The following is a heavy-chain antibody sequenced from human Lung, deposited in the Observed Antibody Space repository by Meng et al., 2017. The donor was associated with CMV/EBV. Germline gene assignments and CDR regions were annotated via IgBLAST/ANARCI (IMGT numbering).Heavy chain of an antibody. Sequence: SXKISCAASGFNFHDYPMHWVRQVPGKGLEWVSGITWNSANIAYADSVKGRFTISRDNAEDSLYLQMKSLKPEDTAFYYCARPRRSSVDAFDIWGQGTRVT. CDR1: GFNFHDYP. CDR3: ARPRRSSVDAFDI. J-gene: IGHJ3*02. CDR2: ITWNSANI. V-gene: IGHV3-9*01.